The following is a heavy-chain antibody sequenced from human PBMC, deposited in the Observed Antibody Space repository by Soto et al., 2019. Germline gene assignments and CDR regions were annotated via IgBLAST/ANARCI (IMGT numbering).Heavy chain of an antibody. Sequence: QVHLVESGGGVVQPGRSLRLSCAASGFSFNDHAIHWVRQAPGRGLEWVALISYDGSNKYFADSVKGRFTISRDNSKNTLSLHMNSLRRKDTAVYDCARHGLGARKYPYRNLDVWGQGTPVTASS. CDR3: ARHGLGARKYPYRNLDV. D-gene: IGHD4-4*01. CDR2: ISYDGSNK. V-gene: IGHV3-30-3*01. CDR1: GFSFNDHA. J-gene: IGHJ6*02.